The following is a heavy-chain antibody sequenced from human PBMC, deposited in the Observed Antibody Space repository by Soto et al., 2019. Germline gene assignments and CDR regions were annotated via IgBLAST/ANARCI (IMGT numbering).Heavy chain of an antibody. CDR3: ARRFIQGNGCNHDSFDI. J-gene: IGHJ3*02. CDR2: VIPIFGTT. V-gene: IGHV1-69*01. CDR1: GGTFSNYA. Sequence: QVQLVQSGAEVKKPGSSVKVSCKASGGTFSNYAVSWVRQAPGQGLEWVGEVIPIFGTTPYAQKFQGRVSITADESTNTAYMELSSLRSEDTAVYYCARRFIQGNGCNHDSFDIWGQGTMVTVSS. D-gene: IGHD1-1*01.